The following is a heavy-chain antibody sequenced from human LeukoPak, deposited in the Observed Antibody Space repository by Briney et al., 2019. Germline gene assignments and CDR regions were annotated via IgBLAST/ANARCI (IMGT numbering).Heavy chain of an antibody. CDR2: IYYSGST. CDR3: ARVVVAATYYFDY. V-gene: IGHV4-30-4*08. CDR1: GGSISSGDYY. J-gene: IGHJ4*02. Sequence: PSQTLSLTCTVSGGSISSGDYYWSCIRPPPGKGLEWIRYIYYSGSTYYNPSLKSRVTISVYTSKNQFSLKLSAVTAADTAVYYCARVVVAATYYFDYWGQGTLVTVSS. D-gene: IGHD2-15*01.